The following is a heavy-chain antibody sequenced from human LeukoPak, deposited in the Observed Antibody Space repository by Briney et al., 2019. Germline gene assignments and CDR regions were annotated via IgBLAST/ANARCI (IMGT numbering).Heavy chain of an antibody. V-gene: IGHV3-23*01. CDR1: GFTFSSHG. J-gene: IGHJ4*02. CDR3: ARVTYGSGTYGAFDY. D-gene: IGHD3-10*01. Sequence: GGSLRHTCAASGFTFSSHGMSWVRQAPRKGLEWVSTISGSGDNTYYADSVKGRFTISRDNSKNTLYLQMNSLRAEDTAVYYCARVTYGSGTYGAFDYWGQGTLVTVSS. CDR2: ISGSGDNT.